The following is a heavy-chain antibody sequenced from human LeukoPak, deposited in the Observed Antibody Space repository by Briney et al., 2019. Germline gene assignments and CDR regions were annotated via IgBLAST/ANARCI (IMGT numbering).Heavy chain of an antibody. D-gene: IGHD6-13*01. CDR1: GYSFTSYW. CDR3: ARSVAAAGRVVWFDP. V-gene: IGHV5-51*01. Sequence: GESLKISCKSSGYSFTSYWIGWVRQMPGKGLEWMGIIYPGDSDIRYSPSFQGQVTISADKSISTAYLQWNSLKASDTAMYYCARSVAAAGRVVWFDPWGQGTLVTVSS. J-gene: IGHJ5*02. CDR2: IYPGDSDI.